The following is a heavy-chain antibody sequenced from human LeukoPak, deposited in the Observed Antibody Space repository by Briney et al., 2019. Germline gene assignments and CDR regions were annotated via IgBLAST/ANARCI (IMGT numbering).Heavy chain of an antibody. V-gene: IGHV3-23*01. D-gene: IGHD5-24*01. CDR2: ISGSGGSS. CDR3: AKPLRDAGSFNYPYFDF. J-gene: IGHJ4*02. CDR1: GFTFTNYA. Sequence: GGSLRLSCAASGFTFTNYAMNWVRQAPGKGLEWVSAISGSGGSSSYADSVRGRFTISRDNSNNMLYLQMNSLRAEDTAVYYCAKPLRDAGSFNYPYFDFWGQGTLATVSS.